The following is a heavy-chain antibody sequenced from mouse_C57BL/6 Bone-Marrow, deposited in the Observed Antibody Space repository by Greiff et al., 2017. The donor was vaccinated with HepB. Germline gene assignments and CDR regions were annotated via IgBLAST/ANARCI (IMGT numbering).Heavy chain of an antibody. Sequence: DVKLQESGPGLVKPSQSLSLTCSVTGYSITSGYYWNWIRQFPGNKLEWMGYISYDGSNNYNPSLKNRISITRDTSKNQFFLKLNSVTTEDTATYYCASYPHYYGSSPWYFDVWGTGTTVTVSS. D-gene: IGHD1-1*01. CDR1: GYSITSGYY. CDR3: ASYPHYYGSSPWYFDV. V-gene: IGHV3-6*01. J-gene: IGHJ1*03. CDR2: ISYDGSN.